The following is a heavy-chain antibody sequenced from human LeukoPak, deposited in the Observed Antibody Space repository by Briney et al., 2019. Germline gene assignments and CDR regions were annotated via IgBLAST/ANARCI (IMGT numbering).Heavy chain of an antibody. Sequence: GGSLRLSCAASGFSLSGSGIHWVRQASGKGLEWVGRIRNKGNSYATAYAASLKGRFTISRDDSKNTAYLQMNSLQIEDTAVYYCTSLNSGYDDNAFGYWGQGTLVTVSS. D-gene: IGHD5-12*01. CDR3: TSLNSGYDDNAFGY. J-gene: IGHJ4*02. CDR2: IRNKGNSYAT. V-gene: IGHV3-73*01. CDR1: GFSLSGSG.